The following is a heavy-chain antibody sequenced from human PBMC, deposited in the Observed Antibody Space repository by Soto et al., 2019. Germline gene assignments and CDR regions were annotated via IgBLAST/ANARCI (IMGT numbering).Heavy chain of an antibody. J-gene: IGHJ6*02. D-gene: IGHD2-21*02. Sequence: PGGSLRLSCGVSGFTFSVYSMSWVRQSPGKGREWVAKIPQEGVDWHYADSVKGRFTISRDNGKNSLYLKLNNLRAEDPAVYYCARDHLILPAHDFFYGSDVWGPGATVTVSS. CDR3: ARDHLILPAHDFFYGSDV. V-gene: IGHV3-7*03. CDR2: IPQEGVDW. CDR1: GFTFSVYS.